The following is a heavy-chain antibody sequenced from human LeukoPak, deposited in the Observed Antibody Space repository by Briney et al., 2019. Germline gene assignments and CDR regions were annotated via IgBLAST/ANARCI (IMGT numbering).Heavy chain of an antibody. CDR3: AKDAIVTTPGEAFDI. Sequence: PGGSLRLSCAASGFTFSSYAMSWVRQAPGKGLEWVPGISSSGDRTYYADSVKGRFTISRDNSKNTLYLQMNSLRAEDTAVYYCAKDAIVTTPGEAFDIWGQGKMVTVSS. CDR1: GFTFSSYA. V-gene: IGHV3-23*01. D-gene: IGHD4-11*01. J-gene: IGHJ3*02. CDR2: ISSSGDRT.